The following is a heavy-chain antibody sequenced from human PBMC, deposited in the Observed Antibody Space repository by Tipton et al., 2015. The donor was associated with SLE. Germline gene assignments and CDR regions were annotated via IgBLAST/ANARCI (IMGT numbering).Heavy chain of an antibody. J-gene: IGHJ5*02. CDR3: ARQHSGGATDT. CDR2: IHHSGRT. CDR1: GDSITDSGYS. D-gene: IGHD1-26*01. V-gene: IGHV4-31*03. Sequence: TLSLTCTVSGDSITDSGYSWNWVRQHPGAGLEWIGYIHHSGRTDYNPSLRSRVTISRDTSKNQFSLNVNSVTAADTAVYYYARQHSGGATDTWGQGTLVTVSS.